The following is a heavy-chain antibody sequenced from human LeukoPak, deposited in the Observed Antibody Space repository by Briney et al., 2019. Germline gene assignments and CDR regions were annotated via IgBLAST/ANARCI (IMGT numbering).Heavy chain of an antibody. CDR2: ISSNGGST. CDR3: ARRGSYFYAFDI. J-gene: IGHJ3*02. V-gene: IGHV3-64*01. Sequence: PGGSLRLSCAASGFTFSSYAMHWVRQAPGKGLEYVSAISSNGGSTYYANSVKGRFTISRDNSKNTLYLQMGSLRAEDMAVYYCARRGSYFYAFDIWGQGTMVTVSS. D-gene: IGHD1-26*01. CDR1: GFTFSSYA.